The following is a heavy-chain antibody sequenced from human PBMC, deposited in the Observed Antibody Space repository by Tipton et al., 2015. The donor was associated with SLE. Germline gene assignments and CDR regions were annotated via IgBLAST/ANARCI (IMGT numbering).Heavy chain of an antibody. V-gene: IGHV3-7*01. D-gene: IGHD3-10*01. CDR2: IKQDGSEK. CDR1: GDSISNSHW. J-gene: IGHJ2*01. CDR3: ASPPYYGSGSYRPYWYFDL. Sequence: GLVKPSGTLSLTCIVSGDSISNSHWWSWVRQAPGKGLEWVANIKQDGSEKYYVDSVKGRFTISRDNAKNSLYLQMNSLRAEDTAVYYCASPPYYGSGSYRPYWYFDLWGRGTLVTVSS.